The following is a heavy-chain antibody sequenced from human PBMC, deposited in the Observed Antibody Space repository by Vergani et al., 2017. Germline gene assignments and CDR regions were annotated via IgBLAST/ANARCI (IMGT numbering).Heavy chain of an antibody. CDR2: INTKGDST. V-gene: IGHV3-23*01. J-gene: IGHJ5*01. CDR1: VFSFTTSA. D-gene: IGHD1-1*01. Sequence: EVQRLESGGDLLQPGGSLRLSCAASVFSFTTSAMSWVRQAPGKGLEWVSTINTKGDSTRYGDPVKGRFTISRDNSKSTLYLQMNSLRAGDTAIYYCAKGGWNYWFDSWGQGTLVSVS. CDR3: AKGGWNYWFDS.